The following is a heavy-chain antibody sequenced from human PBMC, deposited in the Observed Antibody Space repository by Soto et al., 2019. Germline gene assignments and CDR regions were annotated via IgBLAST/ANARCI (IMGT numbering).Heavy chain of an antibody. Sequence: EVHLVESGGGLVQPGGSLRLSCAASGFTFSTSWMDWVRQTPGKGLEWVANINQDGSEKNYVDSVKGRFTISRDNAKNSQFLQMSGLTAEDSGLYSCTRYLDFWGQGTLVTVSS. CDR2: INQDGSEK. V-gene: IGHV3-7*01. CDR1: GFTFSTSW. CDR3: TRYLDF. J-gene: IGHJ4*02.